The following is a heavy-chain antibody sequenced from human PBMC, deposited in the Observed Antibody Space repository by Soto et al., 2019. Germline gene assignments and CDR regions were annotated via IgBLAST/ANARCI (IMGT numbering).Heavy chain of an antibody. CDR1: GASVTTYY. D-gene: IGHD5-12*01. J-gene: IGHJ4*02. CDR3: ATGRGGYATPY. Sequence: QVQLEESGPGLVKPSETLSLACSVSGASVTTYYWNWIRQPPGKRLEWIGHMYYGGNTDYNPSLKGGVSFSVDTSKTQFSLNLTSLTAADTAVYYCATGRGGYATPYWGQGILVVVSS. CDR2: MYYGGNT. V-gene: IGHV4-59*02.